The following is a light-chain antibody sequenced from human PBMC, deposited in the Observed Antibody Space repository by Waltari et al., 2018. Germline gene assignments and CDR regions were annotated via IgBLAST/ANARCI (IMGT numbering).Light chain of an antibody. Sequence: DIQMTPSPSTLSASVGDSVTIPCRASQSISSWLAWYQQKPGKAPNLLIYKASSLEGGVPSRFSGSGSGTEFTLTISSLQPDDCATYYCQQYNSYPGTFGQGTKVEIK. CDR1: QSISSW. CDR2: KAS. CDR3: QQYNSYPGT. J-gene: IGKJ1*01. V-gene: IGKV1-5*03.